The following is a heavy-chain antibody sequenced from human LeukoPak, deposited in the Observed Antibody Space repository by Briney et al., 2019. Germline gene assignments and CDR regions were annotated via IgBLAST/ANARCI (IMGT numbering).Heavy chain of an antibody. V-gene: IGHV4-34*01. J-gene: IGHJ4*02. Sequence: SETLSLTCAVYGGSFSGYYWSWIRQPLGKGLEWIAEINHGGSTSYSPSLKSRVSISVDTSKNRFSLKLTSVTAADTAVYFCARAISRGYYLDYWGQGTLVTVSS. CDR3: ARAISRGYYLDY. D-gene: IGHD3-3*01. CDR1: GGSFSGYY. CDR2: INHGGST.